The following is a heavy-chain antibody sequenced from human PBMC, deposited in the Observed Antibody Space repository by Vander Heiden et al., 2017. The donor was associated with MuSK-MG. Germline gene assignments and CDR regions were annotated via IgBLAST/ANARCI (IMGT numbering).Heavy chain of an antibody. J-gene: IGHJ4*02. D-gene: IGHD5-12*01. CDR3: ASYSGYDSGLLG. CDR2: INPNSGGT. CDR1: GYTFTGYY. V-gene: IGHV1-2*02. Sequence: QVQLVQSGAEVKKPGASVKVSCKAYGYTFTGYYMHWVRQAPGQGLEWMGWINPNSGGTNDAQKFQGRVTMTRDTSISTAYMELSRLRSDDTAVYYCASYSGYDSGLLGWGQGTLVTVSS.